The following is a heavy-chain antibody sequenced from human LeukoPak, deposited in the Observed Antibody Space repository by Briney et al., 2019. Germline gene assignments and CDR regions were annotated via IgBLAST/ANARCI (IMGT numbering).Heavy chain of an antibody. D-gene: IGHD3-3*01. V-gene: IGHV3-23*01. CDR2: ISGSGDSA. CDR1: GFIFSSYS. Sequence: GGSLRLSCAASGFIFSSYSMAWVRQTPGKGLEWVSGISGSGDSAYYADSVKGRFTISRDNAKNSLYLQMNSLRAEDTAVYYCAREGSFSAYYDFWSGYRGFDPWGQGTLVTVSS. CDR3: AREGSFSAYYDFWSGYRGFDP. J-gene: IGHJ5*02.